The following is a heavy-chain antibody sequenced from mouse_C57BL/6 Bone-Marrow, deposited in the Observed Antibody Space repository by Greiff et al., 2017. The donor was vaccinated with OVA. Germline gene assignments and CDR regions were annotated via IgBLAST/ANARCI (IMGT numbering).Heavy chain of an antibody. CDR1: GYTFTSYG. J-gene: IGHJ3*01. CDR3: ARRRAWFAY. Sequence: QVQLQQSGAELARPGASVKLSCKASGYTFTSYGISWVKQRTGQGLEWIGEIYPRSGNTYYNEKFKGKATLTADISSSTAYMELRSLTSEDSAVYFCARRRAWFAYWGQGTLVTVSA. V-gene: IGHV1-81*01. CDR2: IYPRSGNT.